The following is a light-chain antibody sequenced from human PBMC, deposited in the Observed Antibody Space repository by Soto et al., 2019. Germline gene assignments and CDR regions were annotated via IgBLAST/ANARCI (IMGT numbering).Light chain of an antibody. CDR2: EVT. J-gene: IGLJ1*01. Sequence: QSALTQPASVSGPPGQSITISCTGTSSDVGGYDYVSWYQQHPDKAPKFMIYEVTNRPSGVSHRFSGSKSGNTASLTISGLQAEDEADYYCSSYTTARTYVFGTGTKVTVL. CDR1: SSDVGGYDY. V-gene: IGLV2-14*01. CDR3: SSYTTARTYV.